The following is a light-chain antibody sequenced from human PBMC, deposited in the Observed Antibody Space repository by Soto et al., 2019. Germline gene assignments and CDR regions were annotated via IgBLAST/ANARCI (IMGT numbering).Light chain of an antibody. V-gene: IGLV2-14*02. J-gene: IGLJ1*01. CDR2: EGS. CDR1: SSDVGSYNL. CDR3: SSYTADMTYV. Sequence: QSALTQPASVSGSPGQSITISCTGTSSDVGSYNLVSWYQQHPGKAPKLMIYEGSKRPSGVSHRFSGSKSGNTASLTISGLQGDDEADYYCSSYTADMTYVFGTGTKVTVL.